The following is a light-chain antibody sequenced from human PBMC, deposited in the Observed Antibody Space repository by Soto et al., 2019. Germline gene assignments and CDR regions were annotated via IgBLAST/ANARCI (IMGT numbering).Light chain of an antibody. CDR2: KAS. J-gene: IGKJ1*01. CDR3: QQYNSYST. V-gene: IGKV1-5*03. Sequence: DIQMTQSPSTLSASVGDRVTITCRASQSISSWLAWYQQKPGKAPKLLIYKASSLESGVPSRFSGSGSGTEFTLTISSLQPDEFATYYCQQYNSYSTFGQGTKVDI. CDR1: QSISSW.